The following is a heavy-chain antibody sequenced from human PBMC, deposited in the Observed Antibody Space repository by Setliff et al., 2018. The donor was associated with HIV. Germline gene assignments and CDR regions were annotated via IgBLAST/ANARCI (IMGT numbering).Heavy chain of an antibody. V-gene: IGHV1-18*04. Sequence: VKVSCKTSGYSFTDHYIHWVRQAPGQGLEWMGWISAYNGNTNYAQRFQGRVTMTTDTSTSTAYMELRSLRSDDTAVYYCARKEYQLLHAFDIWGQGTMVTVSS. CDR1: GYSFTDHY. CDR3: ARKEYQLLHAFDI. D-gene: IGHD2-2*01. CDR2: ISAYNGNT. J-gene: IGHJ3*02.